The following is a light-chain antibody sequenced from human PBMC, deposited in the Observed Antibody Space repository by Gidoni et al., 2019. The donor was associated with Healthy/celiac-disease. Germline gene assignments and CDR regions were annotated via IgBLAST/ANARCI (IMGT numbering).Light chain of an antibody. Sequence: QSVLTQPPSGSGAPGQRVTISCTGSSSNIGAGYDVHWYQQLPGPAPKLLIYGNSNRPSGVPDRFSGSKSGTSASLAITGLQAEDEADYYCQSYDSSLSGWVFGGGTKLTVL. CDR2: GNS. V-gene: IGLV1-40*01. CDR3: QSYDSSLSGWV. CDR1: SSNIGAGYD. J-gene: IGLJ3*02.